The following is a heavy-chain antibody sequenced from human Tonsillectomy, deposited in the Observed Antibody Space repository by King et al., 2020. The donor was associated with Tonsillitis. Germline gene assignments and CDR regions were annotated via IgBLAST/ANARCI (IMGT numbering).Heavy chain of an antibody. J-gene: IGHJ6*02. Sequence: QLQESGPGLVKPSQTLSLTCTVSGGSISSGGYYWSWIRQHPGKGLEWIGYIYYSGSTYYNPSLKSRVTISVDTSKNQFSLKLSSVTAADTAAYYCARVKWLASETYYYGMAVWGQGTTVTVSS. CDR2: IYYSGST. CDR3: ARVKWLASETYYYGMAV. D-gene: IGHD6-19*01. CDR1: GGSISSGGYY. V-gene: IGHV4-31*03.